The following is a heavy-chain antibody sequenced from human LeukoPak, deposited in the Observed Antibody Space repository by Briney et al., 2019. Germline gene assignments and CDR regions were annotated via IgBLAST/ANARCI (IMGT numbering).Heavy chain of an antibody. CDR2: IYPGNSDI. V-gene: IGHV5-51*01. J-gene: IGHJ4*02. Sequence: GESLKISCKGSGYSFASYWIAWVRQMPGKGLEWMGGIYPGNSDITYSPSFQGQVTISADKSVSTAYLHWSSLKASDTAIYYCARHLSSISSCPNYWGQGTLVTVSS. D-gene: IGHD2-2*01. CDR1: GYSFASYW. CDR3: ARHLSSISSCPNY.